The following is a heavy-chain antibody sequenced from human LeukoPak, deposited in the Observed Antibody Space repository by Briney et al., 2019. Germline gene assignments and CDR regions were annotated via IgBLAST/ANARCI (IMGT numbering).Heavy chain of an antibody. J-gene: IGHJ3*02. CDR3: AKGGNYYGSGDDAFDI. CDR1: GFTFDDYA. V-gene: IGHV3-9*03. D-gene: IGHD3-10*01. CDR2: ISWNSGSI. Sequence: GRSLRLSCAASGFTFDDYAMHWVRQAPGKGLEWVSGISWNSGSIGYADSVKGRFTISRDNAKNSLYLQMNSLRAEDMALYYCAKGGNYYGSGDDAFDIWGQETMVTVSS.